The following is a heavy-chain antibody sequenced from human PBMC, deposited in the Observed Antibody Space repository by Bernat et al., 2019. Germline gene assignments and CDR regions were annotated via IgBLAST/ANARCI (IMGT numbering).Heavy chain of an antibody. D-gene: IGHD3-10*01. Sequence: QVQLVQSGAEVKKPGFSVKVSCKASGGTFSSYTISWVRPAPGQGLEWMGRIIPNLGIANYAQKFQGRVTITADKSTSTAYMELSSLRSEDTAVYYCARGDYYGSGSYAYWGQGTLVTVSS. CDR1: GGTFSSYT. CDR2: IIPNLGIA. V-gene: IGHV1-69*02. CDR3: ARGDYYGSGSYAY. J-gene: IGHJ4*02.